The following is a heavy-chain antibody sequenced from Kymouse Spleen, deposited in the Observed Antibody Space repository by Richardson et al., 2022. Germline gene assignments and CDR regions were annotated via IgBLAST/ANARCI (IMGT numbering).Heavy chain of an antibody. J-gene: IGHJ6*02. V-gene: IGHV4-34*01. D-gene: IGHD1-26*01. CDR2: INHSGST. Sequence: QVQLQQWGAGLLKPSETLSLTCAVYGGSFSGYYWSWIRQPPGKGLEWIGEINHSGSTNYNPSLKSRVTISVDTSKNQFSLKLSSVTAADTAVYYCARGGGSYWGYYYYGMDVWGQGTTVTVSS. CDR3: ARGGGSYWGYYYYGMDV. CDR1: GGSFSGYY.